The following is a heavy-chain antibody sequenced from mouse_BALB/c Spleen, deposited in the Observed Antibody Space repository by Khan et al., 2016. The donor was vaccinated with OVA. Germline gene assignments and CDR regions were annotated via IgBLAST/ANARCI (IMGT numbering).Heavy chain of an antibody. J-gene: IGHJ3*01. Sequence: EVELVESGGDLVKPGGSLKLSCVASGFTFSTYGMSWVRRAPDKRLEWVATVSTGGTYTYYPDSVKGRFTISRDNAKNTLYLQMSGLRSEDTAMFFCTRLAYYYDSEGFAYWGQGTLVTVS. CDR2: VSTGGTYT. D-gene: IGHD1-1*01. CDR1: GFTFSTYG. CDR3: TRLAYYYDSEGFAY. V-gene: IGHV5-6*01.